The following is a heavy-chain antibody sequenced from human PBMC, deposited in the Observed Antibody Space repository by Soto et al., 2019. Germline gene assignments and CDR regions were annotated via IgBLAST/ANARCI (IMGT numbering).Heavy chain of an antibody. V-gene: IGHV3-7*01. Sequence: EVQVVESGGGLVQPGGYLRLSCAASGFTFTSYWMTWVRPAPGRRLECVANINKDGSEKSYVDYVKGRFIISRDNAKSSLYLQMNSLRADDTAVYYCGRESASRLWGNGTTVIVSS. D-gene: IGHD2-15*01. CDR2: INKDGSEK. CDR1: GFTFTSYW. J-gene: IGHJ6*04. CDR3: GRESASRL.